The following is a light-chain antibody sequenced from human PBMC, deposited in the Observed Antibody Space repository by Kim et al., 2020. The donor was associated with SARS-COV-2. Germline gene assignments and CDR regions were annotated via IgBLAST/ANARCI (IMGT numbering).Light chain of an antibody. CDR2: AAS. V-gene: IGKV1-39*01. Sequence: DTQLTQSPSSLSASVGDRVTITCRASRNVNSYLNWYQQKAGTAPKLLIYAASSLQSGVPSRFSGSGSGTAFTLTISSLQAEDSATYYYQQSDNTPLTFGGGTKVDIK. CDR1: RNVNSY. CDR3: QQSDNTPLT. J-gene: IGKJ4*01.